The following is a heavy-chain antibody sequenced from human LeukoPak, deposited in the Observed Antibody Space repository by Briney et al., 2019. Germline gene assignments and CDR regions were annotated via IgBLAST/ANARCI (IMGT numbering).Heavy chain of an antibody. Sequence: GGSLRLSCAASGFTFSSYAMSWVRQAPGKGLEWVSAISGSGGSTYYADSVKGRFTISRDSSKNTLYLQMNSLRAEDTAVYYCANLYYYDSSGYLDDAFDIWGQGTMVTVSS. D-gene: IGHD3-22*01. CDR2: ISGSGGST. CDR3: ANLYYYDSSGYLDDAFDI. J-gene: IGHJ3*02. V-gene: IGHV3-23*01. CDR1: GFTFSSYA.